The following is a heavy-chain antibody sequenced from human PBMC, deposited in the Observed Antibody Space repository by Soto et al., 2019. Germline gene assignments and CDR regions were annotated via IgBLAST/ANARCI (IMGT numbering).Heavy chain of an antibody. CDR1: GFSLSTSGVG. D-gene: IGHD2-15*01. J-gene: IGHJ4*02. Sequence: QITLKESGPPLVKPTQTLTLTCTFSGFSLSTSGVGVGWIRQPPGKALEWLALIYWDDDKRYSPSLKSRLTITKDTSKHQVVLTMTNMDPVDTATYYCAHRDVVHAFDYWGQGTLVTVSS. V-gene: IGHV2-5*02. CDR3: AHRDVVHAFDY. CDR2: IYWDDDK.